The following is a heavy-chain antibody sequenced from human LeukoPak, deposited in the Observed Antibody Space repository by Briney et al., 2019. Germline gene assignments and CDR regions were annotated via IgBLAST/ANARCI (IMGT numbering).Heavy chain of an antibody. CDR1: GGSISSSSYY. Sequence: SETLSLTCTVSGGSISSSSYYWSWIRQPPGKGLEWIGYIYYSGSTNYNPSLKSRVTISVDTSKNQFSLKLSSVTAADTAVYYCARALDYYDSSGYHYWGQGTLVTVSS. CDR2: IYYSGST. CDR3: ARALDYYDSSGYHY. V-gene: IGHV4-61*01. D-gene: IGHD3-22*01. J-gene: IGHJ4*02.